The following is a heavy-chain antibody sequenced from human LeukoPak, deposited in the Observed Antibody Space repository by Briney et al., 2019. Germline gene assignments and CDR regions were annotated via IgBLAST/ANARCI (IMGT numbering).Heavy chain of an antibody. J-gene: IGHJ6*03. Sequence: SETLSLTCAVYGGSFSGSYWTWIRQPPGKGLEWIEEINHSGSTNYNPSLKSRVTISADTSNNQFSLKLKSVTAADTAVYYCARALRQFGYYYYYMDVWGKGTTATVSS. CDR1: GGSFSGSY. V-gene: IGHV4-34*01. CDR3: ARALRQFGYYYYYMDV. D-gene: IGHD3-3*01. CDR2: INHSGST.